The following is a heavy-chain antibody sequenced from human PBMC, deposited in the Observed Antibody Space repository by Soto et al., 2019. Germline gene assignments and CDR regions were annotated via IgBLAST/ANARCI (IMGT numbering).Heavy chain of an antibody. J-gene: IGHJ4*02. CDR2: IYYSGST. D-gene: IGHD2-21*02. V-gene: IGHV4-59*01. Sequence: PSETLSLTCTVSGGSISSYYWSWIRQPPGKGLEWIGYIYYSGSTNYNPSLKSRVTISVGTSKNQFSLKLSSVTAADTAVYYCARGGKHGGGDCYPFDYWGQGTLVTVSS. CDR1: GGSISSYY. CDR3: ARGGKHGGGDCYPFDY.